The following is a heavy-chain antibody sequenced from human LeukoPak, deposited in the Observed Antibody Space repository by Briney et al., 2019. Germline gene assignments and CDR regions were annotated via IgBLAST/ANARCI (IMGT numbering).Heavy chain of an antibody. CDR2: ISYDGSNK. D-gene: IGHD6-19*01. V-gene: IGHV3-30*03. CDR3: APPLGIAVAYDAFDI. J-gene: IGHJ3*02. CDR1: GFTFSSYG. Sequence: GGSLRLSCAASGFTFSSYGMHWVRQAPGKGLEWVAVISYDGSNKYYADSVKGRFTISRDNSKNTLYLQMSSLRAEDTAVYYCAPPLGIAVAYDAFDIWGQGTMVTVSS.